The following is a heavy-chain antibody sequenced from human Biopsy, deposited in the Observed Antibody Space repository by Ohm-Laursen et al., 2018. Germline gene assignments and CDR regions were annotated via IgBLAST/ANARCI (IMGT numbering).Heavy chain of an antibody. V-gene: IGHV1-2*02. CDR1: GDAFLGYY. Sequence: ASVKVSCKASGDAFLGYYLHWVRQAPGQGLEWMGSIYPNSGDTDFAQKFQGRVSMTRDTSVSTAYLELSSLRSDDTAIYYCARDLLEWSLPSWGQGTLATVSS. D-gene: IGHD3-3*01. J-gene: IGHJ4*02. CDR2: IYPNSGDT. CDR3: ARDLLEWSLPS.